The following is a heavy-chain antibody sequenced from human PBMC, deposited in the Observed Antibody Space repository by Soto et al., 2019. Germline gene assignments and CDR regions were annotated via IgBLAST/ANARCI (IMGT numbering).Heavy chain of an antibody. V-gene: IGHV3-23*01. CDR1: GFSLSNYP. Sequence: EVQLLESGGGLVQPGGSLRLSCGASGFSLSNYPVAWVRQAPGKGLEWVSAICASGGSTYYADSVKGRFTISRDNSKNTVTIEMNSLKAEDTAVDYCAKSLWIVSGYGGSGMGVWGQGTTVSVSS. CDR3: AKSLWIVSGYGGSGMGV. CDR2: ICASGGST. D-gene: IGHD5-12*01. J-gene: IGHJ6*02.